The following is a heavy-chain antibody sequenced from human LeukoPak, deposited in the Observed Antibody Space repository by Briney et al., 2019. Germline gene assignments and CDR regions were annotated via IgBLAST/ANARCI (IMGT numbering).Heavy chain of an antibody. V-gene: IGHV3-30*03. CDR1: GFTFSSYG. CDR3: ASGDSSGWYVHYYYGMDV. CDR2: ISYDGSNK. J-gene: IGHJ6*02. D-gene: IGHD6-19*01. Sequence: GGSLRLSRAASGFTFSSYGMHWVRQAPGKGLEWVAVISYDGSNKYYADSVKGRFTISRDNSKNTLYLQMNSLRAEDTAVYYCASGDSSGWYVHYYYGMDVWGQGTTVTVS.